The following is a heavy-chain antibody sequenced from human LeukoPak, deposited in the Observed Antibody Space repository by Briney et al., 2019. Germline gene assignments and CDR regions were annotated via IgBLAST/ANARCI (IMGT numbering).Heavy chain of an antibody. CDR1: GYTFTGYY. D-gene: IGHD3-22*01. CDR2: INPNTGGT. CDR3: ARWDYYDSSAYGKSDY. J-gene: IGHJ4*02. V-gene: IGHV1-2*06. Sequence: ASVKVSCKASGYTFTGYYMHWVRQAPGQGLEWMGRINPNTGGTNFAQKFQGRVTMTRDTSINTAYMELSGLTSDDTAIYYCARWDYYDSSAYGKSDYWGQGTLVTVSS.